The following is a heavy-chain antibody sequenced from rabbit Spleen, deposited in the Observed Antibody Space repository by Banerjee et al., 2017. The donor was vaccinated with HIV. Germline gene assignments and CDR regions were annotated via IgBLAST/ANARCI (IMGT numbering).Heavy chain of an antibody. V-gene: IGHV1S40*01. Sequence: QSLEESGGDLVKPGASLTLTCTASGFSFSSSDYMCWVRQAPGKGLEWIACINIVTGKTVYASWAKGRFIMSRTSSTTVTLQMTSLTAADTATYFCARDLVAVIGWNFNLWGQGTLVTVS. CDR3: ARDLVAVIGWNFNL. J-gene: IGHJ4*01. CDR1: GFSFSSSDY. D-gene: IGHD1-1*01. CDR2: INIVTGKT.